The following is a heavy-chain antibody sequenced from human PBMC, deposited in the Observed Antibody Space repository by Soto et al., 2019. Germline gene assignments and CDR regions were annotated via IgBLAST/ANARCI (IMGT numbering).Heavy chain of an antibody. J-gene: IGHJ6*02. V-gene: IGHV1-18*04. CDR3: ARDRQVWSGYPRDYYYGMDV. CDR1: GYTFTSYG. CDR2: ISAYNGNT. Sequence: VASVKVSCKASGYTFTSYGISWVRQAPGQGLEWMGWISAYNGNTNYAQKLQGRVTMTTDTSTSTAYMELRSLRSDDTAVYYCARDRQVWSGYPRDYYYGMDVWGQGTTVTVSS. D-gene: IGHD3-3*01.